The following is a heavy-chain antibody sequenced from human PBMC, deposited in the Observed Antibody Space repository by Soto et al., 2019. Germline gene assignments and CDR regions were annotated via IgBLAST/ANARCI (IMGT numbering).Heavy chain of an antibody. CDR2: ISYDGSNT. Sequence: QVQLVESGGGVVQPGRSLRLSCVASGFTFSSYGMHWVRQAPGKGLEWVAIISYDGSNTYYADSVKGRFTISRDNSKNTLYLQMKRLRAEDRAVYYCAKEGGLSGSYYISSSYYFDYWGQGTLVTVSS. CDR1: GFTFSSYG. J-gene: IGHJ4*02. D-gene: IGHD1-26*01. CDR3: AKEGGLSGSYYISSSYYFDY. V-gene: IGHV3-30*18.